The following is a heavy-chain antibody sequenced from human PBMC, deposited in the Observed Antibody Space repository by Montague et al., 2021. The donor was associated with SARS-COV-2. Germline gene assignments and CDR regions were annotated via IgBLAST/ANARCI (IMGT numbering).Heavy chain of an antibody. CDR3: ARIPHTPGRRLLGSRGASIPQSFWFDP. Sequence: SETLSLTCAVYGGSLSGFYWTWIRQAPGKGLEWVGEITHGGSTSYSPALKSRLTISLDTSKNQFSLKLSSVTAADTAVYYCARIPHTPGRRLLGSRGASIPQSFWFDPWGQGTLVTVSS. V-gene: IGHV4-34*01. J-gene: IGHJ5*02. CDR2: ITHGGST. D-gene: IGHD2-21*02. CDR1: GGSLSGFY.